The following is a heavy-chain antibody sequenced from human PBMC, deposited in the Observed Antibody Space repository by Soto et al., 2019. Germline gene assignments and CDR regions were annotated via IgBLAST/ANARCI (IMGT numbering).Heavy chain of an antibody. CDR3: ARGTSKSGGGYYYMDV. V-gene: IGHV1-3*01. J-gene: IGHJ6*03. Sequence: ASVKVSCKASGYTFTSYAMHWVRQAPGQRLEWMGWINAGNGNTKYSQKFQGRVTITRDTSASTAYMELSSLRSEDTAVYYCARGTSKSGGGYYYMDVWGKGTTVTVSS. CDR2: INAGNGNT. CDR1: GYTFTSYA.